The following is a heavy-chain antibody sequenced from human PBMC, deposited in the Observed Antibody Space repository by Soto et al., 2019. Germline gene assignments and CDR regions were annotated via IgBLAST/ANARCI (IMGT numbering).Heavy chain of an antibody. J-gene: IGHJ3*02. CDR3: ATAVRLLERRGGRDALDI. D-gene: IGHD1-1*01. Sequence: ASVKVSCKVSGYTLTELSMHWVRQAPGKGLEWMGGFDPEDGETIYAQKFQGRVTMTEDTSTDTAYMELSSLRSEDTAVYYCATAVRLLERRGGRDALDIWGQGTMVTVSS. CDR2: FDPEDGET. CDR1: GYTLTELS. V-gene: IGHV1-24*01.